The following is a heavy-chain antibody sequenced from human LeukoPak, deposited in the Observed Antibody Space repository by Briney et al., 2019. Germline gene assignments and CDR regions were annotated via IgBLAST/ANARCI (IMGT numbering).Heavy chain of an antibody. V-gene: IGHV3-48*03. Sequence: GGSLRLSCAASGFTFSSYEMNWVRQAPGKGLEWVSYISSSGSTIYYADSVKGRFTISRDNSKNTLYLQMNSLRAEDTALYYCARESGSGWYDFDYWGQGTLVTVSS. CDR2: ISSSGSTI. CDR1: GFTFSSYE. J-gene: IGHJ4*02. CDR3: ARESGSGWYDFDY. D-gene: IGHD6-19*01.